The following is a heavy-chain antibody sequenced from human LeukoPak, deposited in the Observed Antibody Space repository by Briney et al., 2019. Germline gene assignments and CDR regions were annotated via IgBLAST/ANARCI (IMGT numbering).Heavy chain of an antibody. Sequence: PSETLSLTSTVSGGSISSGSYYWSWIRQPAGKGLEWIGRIYTSGSTNYNPSLKSRVTISVDTSKNQFSLKLSSVTAADTAVYYCARDIVGAPKAFDIWGQGTMVTVSS. CDR2: IYTSGST. CDR3: ARDIVGAPKAFDI. CDR1: GGSISSGSYY. J-gene: IGHJ3*02. D-gene: IGHD1-26*01. V-gene: IGHV4-61*02.